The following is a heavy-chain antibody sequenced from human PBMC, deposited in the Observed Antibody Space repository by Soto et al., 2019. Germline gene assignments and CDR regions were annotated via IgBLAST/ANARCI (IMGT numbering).Heavy chain of an antibody. D-gene: IGHD3-10*01. J-gene: IGHJ4*02. CDR3: AEEKGGVRGVIIALFDY. CDR2: ISYDGSNK. CDR1: GFTFSSYG. Sequence: GGSLRLSCAASGFTFSSYGMHWVRQAPGKGLEWVAVISYDGSNKYYADSVKGRFTISRDNSKNTLYLQMNSLRAEDTVVYYRAEEKGGVRGVIIALFDYWGQGTLVTVSS. V-gene: IGHV3-30*18.